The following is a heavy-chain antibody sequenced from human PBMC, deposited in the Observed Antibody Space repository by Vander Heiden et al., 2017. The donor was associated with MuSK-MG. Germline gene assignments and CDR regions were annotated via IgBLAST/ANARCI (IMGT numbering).Heavy chain of an antibody. CDR1: GSIFSNYG. CDR3: ARARSPHGDKRAFDY. CDR2: ISALNGDT. D-gene: IGHD4-17*01. V-gene: IGHV1-18*01. J-gene: IGHJ4*02. Sequence: QVQVVQSGTEMKKPGASVKVSCKASGSIFSNYGIGWIRQAPGQGHEWLGWISALNGDTVYAQKVQGRINMTTDTSTNTAYMELRSLRSDDTAVYYCARARSPHGDKRAFDYWGQGTLVTVSS.